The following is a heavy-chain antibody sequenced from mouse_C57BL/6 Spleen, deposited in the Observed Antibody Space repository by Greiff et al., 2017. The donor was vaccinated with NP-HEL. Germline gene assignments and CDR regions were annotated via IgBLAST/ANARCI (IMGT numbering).Heavy chain of an antibody. Sequence: VQLQQSGAELVKPGASVKISCKASGYAFSSYWMNWVKQRPGKGLEWIGQIYPGDGDTNYNGKFKGKATLTADKSSSTAYMQLSSLTSEDSAVYFCARQGLPSPSYFDYWGQGTTLTVSS. V-gene: IGHV1-80*01. D-gene: IGHD6-1*01. CDR3: ARQGLPSPSYFDY. J-gene: IGHJ2*01. CDR1: GYAFSSYW. CDR2: IYPGDGDT.